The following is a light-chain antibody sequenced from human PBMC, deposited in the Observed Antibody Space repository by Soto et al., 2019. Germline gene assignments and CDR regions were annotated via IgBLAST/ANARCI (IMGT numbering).Light chain of an antibody. Sequence: DRVLTQSPATLSVSPGEGASLXCRASQTISSNLAWYQQKPGQAPRLLIHSASTRATGIPARFSGSGSGTEFTLTISSLQSEDFAVYYCQQYHNWPWTFGQGTKVDIK. CDR3: QQYHNWPWT. V-gene: IGKV3-15*01. CDR1: QTISSN. J-gene: IGKJ1*01. CDR2: SAS.